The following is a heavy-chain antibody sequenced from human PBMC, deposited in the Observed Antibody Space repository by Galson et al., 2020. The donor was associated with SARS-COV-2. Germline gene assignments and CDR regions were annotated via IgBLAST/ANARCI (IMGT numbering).Heavy chain of an antibody. CDR2: ISPSSVYT. J-gene: IGHJ4*02. V-gene: IGHV3-11*03. Sequence: GGSLRLSCTASGLIFSDYYMTWLRQAPGKGLAWISYISPSSVYTNYADSVRGRFTISRDNTKTSLFLHMDSLRAVDTAVYYCAGSHKNFWYNFDNWGQGALVTVSS. CDR3: AGSHKNFWYNFDN. CDR1: GLIFSDYY. D-gene: IGHD6-13*01.